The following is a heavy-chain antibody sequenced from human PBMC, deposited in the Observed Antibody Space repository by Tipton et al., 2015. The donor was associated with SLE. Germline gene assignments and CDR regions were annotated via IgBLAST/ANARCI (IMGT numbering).Heavy chain of an antibody. J-gene: IGHJ3*01. CDR2: IGTTDDT. CDR1: GFTFSSYD. Sequence: SLRLSCAASGFTFSSYDVHWVRQTTGKGLEWVSVIGTTDDTYYADSVKGRFTISRDNAKNSLYLQVNSLRAEDSAVYYCARDDTTDPSGMNAFDLWGRGKVVIVSS. V-gene: IGHV3-13*01. D-gene: IGHD1-26*01. CDR3: ARDDTTDPSGMNAFDL.